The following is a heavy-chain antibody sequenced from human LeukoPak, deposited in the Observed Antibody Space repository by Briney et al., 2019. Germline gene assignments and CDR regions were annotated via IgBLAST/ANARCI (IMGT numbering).Heavy chain of an antibody. D-gene: IGHD6-6*01. CDR2: IYYSGST. Sequence: SQTLSLTCTVSGGSISSGGYYWSWIRQHPGKGLEWIGYIYYSGSTYYNPSLKSRATISVDTSKNQFSLKLSSVTAADTAVYYCARDWRGSSSWYYYGMDVWGQGTTVTVSS. J-gene: IGHJ6*02. CDR1: GGSISSGGYY. CDR3: ARDWRGSSSWYYYGMDV. V-gene: IGHV4-31*03.